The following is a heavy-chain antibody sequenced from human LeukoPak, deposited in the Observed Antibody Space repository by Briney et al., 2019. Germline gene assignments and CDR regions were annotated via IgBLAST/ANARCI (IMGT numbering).Heavy chain of an antibody. CDR3: ARATYGSGSYYGPSD. Sequence: GGSLRLSCAASGFTFSSYGMYWVRQAPGKGLEWVAVIWSDGSNKYHADSVKGRFTISRDDAKSTLYLQMNSLRAEDTAVYYCARATYGSGSYYGPSDWGQGTLVTVSS. CDR2: IWSDGSNK. CDR1: GFTFSSYG. V-gene: IGHV3-33*07. D-gene: IGHD3-10*01. J-gene: IGHJ4*02.